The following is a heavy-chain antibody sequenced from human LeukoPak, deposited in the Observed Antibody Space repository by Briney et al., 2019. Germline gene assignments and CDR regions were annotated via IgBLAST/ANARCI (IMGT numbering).Heavy chain of an antibody. J-gene: IGHJ6*02. CDR3: ARARSDYYYGMDV. Sequence: GESLKISCKGSGYSFTSYWNGWVRPMPGKGLEWMGIIYPGDSDTRYSPSFQGQVTISADKSISTAYLQWSSLKASDTAMYYCARARSDYYYGMDVWGQGTTVTVSS. CDR2: IYPGDSDT. CDR1: GYSFTSYW. V-gene: IGHV5-51*01.